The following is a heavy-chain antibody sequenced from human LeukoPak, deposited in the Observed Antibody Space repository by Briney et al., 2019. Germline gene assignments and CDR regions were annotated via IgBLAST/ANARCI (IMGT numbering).Heavy chain of an antibody. CDR2: INHSGST. CDR1: GGSFSGYY. V-gene: IGHV4-34*01. Sequence: PSETLSLTCAVYGGSFSGYYWSWIRQPPGKGLEWIGEINHSGSTNYNPSLKSRVTISVDTSKNQFSLKLSSVTAADTAVYSCARGPYGYPPVNWFDPWGQGTLVTVSS. J-gene: IGHJ5*02. D-gene: IGHD5-18*01. CDR3: ARGPYGYPPVNWFDP.